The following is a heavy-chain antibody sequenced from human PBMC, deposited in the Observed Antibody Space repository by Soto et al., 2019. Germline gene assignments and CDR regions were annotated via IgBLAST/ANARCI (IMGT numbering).Heavy chain of an antibody. V-gene: IGHV1-46*01. CDR1: GYSFADHY. J-gene: IGHJ1*01. Sequence: GASVKVSCKASGYSFADHYLHWVRQAPGQGPEWMGVVNPSGGSTTYAQNFQGRVTMTRDTSTSTVYVELSSLRYEDTAVYYCARTTRAAASPYLHWGQGTLVTVSS. CDR2: VNPSGGST. D-gene: IGHD6-25*01. CDR3: ARTTRAAASPYLH.